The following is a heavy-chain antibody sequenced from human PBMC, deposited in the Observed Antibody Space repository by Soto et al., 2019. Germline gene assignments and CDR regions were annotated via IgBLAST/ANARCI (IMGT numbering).Heavy chain of an antibody. D-gene: IGHD2-21*01. CDR3: AASCVGCGGFNYYGMDV. CDR2: IYYSGST. Sequence: SSETLSLTCTVSGDSISSGGYYWSWIRQHPGKVLEWIGYIYYSGSTYYNPSLKSRVTISVDTSKNQFSLRLSSVTAADTAVYYCAASCVGCGGFNYYGMDVWGQGTTVT. CDR1: GDSISSGGYY. V-gene: IGHV4-31*03. J-gene: IGHJ6*02.